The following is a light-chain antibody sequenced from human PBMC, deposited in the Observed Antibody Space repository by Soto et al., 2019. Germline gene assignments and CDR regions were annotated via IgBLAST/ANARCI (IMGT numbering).Light chain of an antibody. V-gene: IGLV1-51*02. J-gene: IGLJ2*01. Sequence: QSVLTQPPSVSAAPGQKVTISCSGSSSNIGNNYVSWYQQLPGTAPKLLIYENNKRPSGIPDRFSGSKSGTSATLGITGLQTGEEADYYCGTWDSSLGAGKVFGGGTKLTVL. CDR3: GTWDSSLGAGKV. CDR2: ENN. CDR1: SSNIGNNY.